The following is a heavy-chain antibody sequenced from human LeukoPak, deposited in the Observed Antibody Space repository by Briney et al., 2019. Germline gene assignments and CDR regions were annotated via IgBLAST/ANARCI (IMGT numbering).Heavy chain of an antibody. J-gene: IGHJ4*02. CDR3: AQRPDSSGYYDY. CDR2: ISGSGGST. CDR1: GFTFSSYV. Sequence: PGGSLRLSCAASGFTFSSYVMSWVRQAPGKGLEWVSAISGSGGSTYYADSVKGRFTISRDNSKNTLYLQMNSLRAEDTAVYYCAQRPDSSGYYDYWGQGTLVTVSS. V-gene: IGHV3-23*01. D-gene: IGHD3-22*01.